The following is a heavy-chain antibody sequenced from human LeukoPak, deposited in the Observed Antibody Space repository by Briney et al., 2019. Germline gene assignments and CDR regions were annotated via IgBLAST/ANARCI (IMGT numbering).Heavy chain of an antibody. J-gene: IGHJ4*02. D-gene: IGHD2-15*01. CDR1: GFTFSLYW. V-gene: IGHV3-7*04. CDR3: VRDRFCSGGTCYPAPRTY. Sequence: GGSLRLSCRASGFTFSLYWLTWVRQAPGRGLEWVANINPDGSDTFSVDSVKGRFTISRDNAKNSLYLQLDNLRVEDTAVYYCVRDRFCSGGTCYPAPRTYWGQGTPVTVSS. CDR2: INPDGSDT.